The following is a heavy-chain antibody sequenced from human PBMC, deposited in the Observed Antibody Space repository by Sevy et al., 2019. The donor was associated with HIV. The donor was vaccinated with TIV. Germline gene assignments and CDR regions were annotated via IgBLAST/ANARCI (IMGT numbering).Heavy chain of an antibody. J-gene: IGHJ1*01. CDR2: IYYSGNT. CDR3: ATRLGYCSGSSCYPPEYLHH. CDR1: GGSISSSSYY. Sequence: SDTLSLTCIVSGGSISSSSYYWGWIRQPPGKGLEWIGSIYYSGNTYYNPSLKSRVTISVDTSKKQFSLKLSSVTAADTAVYYCATRLGYCSGSSCYPPEYLHHWGQGTLVTVSS. D-gene: IGHD2-15*01. V-gene: IGHV4-39*01.